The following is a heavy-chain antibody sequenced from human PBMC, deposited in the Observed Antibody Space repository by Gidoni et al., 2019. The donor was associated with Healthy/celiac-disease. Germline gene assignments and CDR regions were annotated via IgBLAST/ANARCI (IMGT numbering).Heavy chain of an antibody. CDR2: IKSKTDGGTT. J-gene: IGHJ4*02. Sequence: EVQLVESGGGLVKPGGSLRLSCAASGFTFSNAWMSWVRQAPGKGLEWVGRIKSKTDGGTTDYAAPVKGRFTISRDDSKNTLYLQMNSLKTEDTAVYYCTTDPFYDYVWGSYRYKDYWGQGTLVTVSS. CDR1: GFTFSNAW. V-gene: IGHV3-15*01. CDR3: TTDPFYDYVWGSYRYKDY. D-gene: IGHD3-16*02.